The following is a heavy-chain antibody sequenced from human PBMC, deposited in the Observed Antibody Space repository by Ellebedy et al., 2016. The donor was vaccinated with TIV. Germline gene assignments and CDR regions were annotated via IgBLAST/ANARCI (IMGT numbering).Heavy chain of an antibody. CDR1: GFTFSSYA. V-gene: IGHV3-23*01. J-gene: IGHJ4*02. CDR2: ISGSGGGT. D-gene: IGHD6-13*01. Sequence: PGGSLRLSCAASGFTFSSYAMNWVRQAPGKGLEWVSGISGSGGGTFYADSVKGRLTISRDNSKNTLNLQMNSLRAEDTAKYYCAKGTNQLAAACLDYWGRGTLVTVSS. CDR3: AKGTNQLAAACLDY.